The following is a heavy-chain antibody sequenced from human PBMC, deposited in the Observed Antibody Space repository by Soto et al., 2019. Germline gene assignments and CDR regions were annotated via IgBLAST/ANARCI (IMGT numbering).Heavy chain of an antibody. J-gene: IGHJ4*02. CDR1: GFTFSSYA. D-gene: IGHD3-10*01. CDR2: ISGSGGST. V-gene: IGHV3-23*01. Sequence: GGSLRLSCAASGFTFSSYAMSWVRQAPGKGLEWVSAISGSGGSTYYADSVKGRFTISRDNSKNTLYLQMNSLRAEDTAVYYCAKGLWFGQLLYDPVDYWGQATLVTVSS. CDR3: AKGLWFGQLLYDPVDY.